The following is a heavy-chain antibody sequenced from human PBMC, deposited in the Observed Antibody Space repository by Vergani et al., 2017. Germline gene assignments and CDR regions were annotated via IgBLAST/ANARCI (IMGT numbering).Heavy chain of an antibody. CDR1: GGSISSGGYY. CDR3: ARTLYGSLWDIQGSWFDP. D-gene: IGHD2-15*01. CDR2: IYYSGST. J-gene: IGHJ5*02. Sequence: QVQLQESGPGLVKPSQTLSLTCTVSGGSISSGGYYWSWIRQHXGKGLEWIGYIYYSGSTYYNPSLKSRVTISVDTSKNQFSLKLSSVTAADTAVYYCARTLYGSLWDIQGSWFDPWGQGTLVTVSS. V-gene: IGHV4-31*03.